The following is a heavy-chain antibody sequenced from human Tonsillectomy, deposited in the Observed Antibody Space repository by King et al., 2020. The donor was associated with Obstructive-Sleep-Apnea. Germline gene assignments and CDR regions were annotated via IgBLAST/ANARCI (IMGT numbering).Heavy chain of an antibody. CDR2: IYYSGST. CDR3: ARLLWFGELHWFDP. CDR1: GGSISSYY. Sequence: VQLQESGPGLVKPSETLSLTCTVSGGSISSYYWSWIRQPPGKGLEWIGDIYYSGSTNNNPSLKSRVTISVDTSKSQTSLKLSSVTAADTAAYYCARLLWFGELHWFDPWGQGTLVTVSS. D-gene: IGHD3-10*01. J-gene: IGHJ5*02. V-gene: IGHV4-59*08.